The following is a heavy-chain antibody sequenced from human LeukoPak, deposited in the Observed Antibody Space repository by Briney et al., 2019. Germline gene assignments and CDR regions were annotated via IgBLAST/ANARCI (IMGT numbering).Heavy chain of an antibody. CDR3: ARLPVVTPSHFDY. V-gene: IGHV5-51*01. CDR2: IYPGDSDT. J-gene: IGHJ4*02. CDR1: GYSFTSYW. Sequence: GESLKISCQGSGYSFTSYWIGWVRQMPGKGLEWMGIIYPGDSDTRYSLSFQGQVTISADKSISTAYLQWSSLKASDTAMYYCARLPVVTPSHFDYWGQGTLVTVSS. D-gene: IGHD4-23*01.